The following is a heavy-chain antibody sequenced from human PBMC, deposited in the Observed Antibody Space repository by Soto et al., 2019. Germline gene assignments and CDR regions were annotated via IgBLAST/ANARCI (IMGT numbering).Heavy chain of an antibody. Sequence: QVQLVESGGGVVQPGRSLRLSCADSGFTFTSYYMHWVRQAPGQGLEWMGIINPSGGSTSYAQKFQGRVTMTRDTSTSTVYMELSSLRSEDTAVYYCARVYGGSSFNWFDPWGQGTLVTVSS. D-gene: IGHD6-6*01. J-gene: IGHJ5*02. CDR2: INPSGGST. CDR3: ARVYGGSSFNWFDP. CDR1: GFTFTSYY. V-gene: IGHV1-46*01.